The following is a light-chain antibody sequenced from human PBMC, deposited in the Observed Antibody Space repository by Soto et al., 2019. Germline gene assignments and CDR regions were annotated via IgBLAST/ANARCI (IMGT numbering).Light chain of an antibody. Sequence: DVQMTQSPSTLSASVGDRVSITCRASEFISDWLAWYQQKPGQAPKLLIYDASTLESGVPGRFSGSGVGTHFTLTISGLQPEDFATYHCQHYNSYSEAFGQGTKVDI. V-gene: IGKV1-5*01. CDR1: EFISDW. J-gene: IGKJ1*01. CDR3: QHYNSYSEA. CDR2: DAS.